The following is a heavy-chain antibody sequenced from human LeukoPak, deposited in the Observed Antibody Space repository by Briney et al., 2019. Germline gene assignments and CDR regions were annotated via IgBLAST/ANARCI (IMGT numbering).Heavy chain of an antibody. J-gene: IGHJ4*02. CDR3: ASEPLYYYDSSGYYYTD. Sequence: SVKVSCKASGGTFSSYAISWMRQAPGQGLEWMGRIIPILGIANYAQKFQGRVTITADKSTSTAYMELSSLRSEDTAVYYCASEPLYYYDSSGYYYTDWGQGTLVTVSS. V-gene: IGHV1-69*04. CDR1: GGTFSSYA. CDR2: IIPILGIA. D-gene: IGHD3-22*01.